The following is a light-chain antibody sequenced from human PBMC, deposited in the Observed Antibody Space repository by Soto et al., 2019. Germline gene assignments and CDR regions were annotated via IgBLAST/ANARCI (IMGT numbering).Light chain of an antibody. CDR2: HTS. V-gene: IGKV3-11*01. CDR3: HQRQSWPRT. J-gene: IGKJ1*01. Sequence: EIVLTQSPATLSSSPGEGATLSCRASQTVNSRLAWYQHKPGQAPRLLIYHTSNRATGIPARFSGSGSGTDFTLTISSLEPEDFAVYYCHQRQSWPRTFGQGTTVDIK. CDR1: QTVNSR.